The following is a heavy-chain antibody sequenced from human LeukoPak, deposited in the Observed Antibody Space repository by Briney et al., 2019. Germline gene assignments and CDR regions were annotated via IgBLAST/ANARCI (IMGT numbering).Heavy chain of an antibody. V-gene: IGHV3-9*03. D-gene: IGHD6-19*01. CDR3: ARGIAMTGPFDY. CDR2: ISWNSGYV. CDR1: GSTFDDYA. Sequence: GGSLRLSCTDSGSTFDDYAMHWVRQAPGKGLEWVPGISWNSGYVVYADSVKGRFTISRDNAKNSLYLQMNSLRAEDMALYFCARGIAMTGPFDYWGQGTLVTVSS. J-gene: IGHJ4*02.